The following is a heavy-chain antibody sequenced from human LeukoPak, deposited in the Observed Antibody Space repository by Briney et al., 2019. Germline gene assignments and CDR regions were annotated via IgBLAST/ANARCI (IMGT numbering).Heavy chain of an antibody. CDR2: ISGSGGST. Sequence: GGSLRLSCAASGFTFSSYAMSWVRQAPGKGLEWVSVISGSGGSTYYADSVKGRFTISRDNSKNTLYLQMNSLRAEDTAVYYCAKGRGYGSGSYYYMDVWGKGTTVTISS. D-gene: IGHD3-10*01. V-gene: IGHV3-23*01. J-gene: IGHJ6*03. CDR1: GFTFSSYA. CDR3: AKGRGYGSGSYYYMDV.